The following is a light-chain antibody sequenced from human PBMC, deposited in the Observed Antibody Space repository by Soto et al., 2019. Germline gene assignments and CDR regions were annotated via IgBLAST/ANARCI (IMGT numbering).Light chain of an antibody. Sequence: EIVLTQSPATLSVSTGERATLSCRASQSVSSSLAWYQQKPGQSPRLLLYGASTRATGIPARFSGSGSGTEFTLTISSLQSEDFAVYYCQQYNNWPPSTFGQGTKVDIK. J-gene: IGKJ1*01. CDR3: QQYNNWPPST. V-gene: IGKV3-15*01. CDR1: QSVSSS. CDR2: GAS.